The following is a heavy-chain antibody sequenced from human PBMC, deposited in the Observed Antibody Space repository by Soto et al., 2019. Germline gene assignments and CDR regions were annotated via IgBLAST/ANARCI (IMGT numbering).Heavy chain of an antibody. Sequence: GGSLRLSCAASGFTFSSYAMSWVRQAPGKGLEWVSAISGSGGSTYYADSVKGRFTISRDNSKNTLYLQMNSLRAEDTAVYYCAKLLGYDILTGYSAVEYWGQGTLVTVSS. V-gene: IGHV3-23*01. J-gene: IGHJ4*02. CDR2: ISGSGGST. CDR3: AKLLGYDILTGYSAVEY. CDR1: GFTFSSYA. D-gene: IGHD3-9*01.